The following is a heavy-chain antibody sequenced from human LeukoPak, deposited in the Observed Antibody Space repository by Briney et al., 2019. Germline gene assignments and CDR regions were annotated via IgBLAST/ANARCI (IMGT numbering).Heavy chain of an antibody. CDR1: GFTFSTYA. D-gene: IGHD1-1*01. Sequence: GGSLRLSCAASGFTFSTYAMNSVPQAPGKGLEGVSTINHNGGNTYYADSVKGRFTISRDNSKNTLYLQMNSLRAEDTAVYYCAKVYVWNEYYFDYWGQGTLVTVSS. CDR2: INHNGGNT. V-gene: IGHV3-23*01. J-gene: IGHJ4*02. CDR3: AKVYVWNEYYFDY.